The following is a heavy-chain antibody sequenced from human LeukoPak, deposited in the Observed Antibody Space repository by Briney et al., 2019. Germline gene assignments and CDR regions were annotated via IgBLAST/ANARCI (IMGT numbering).Heavy chain of an antibody. CDR1: GFTFSSYG. V-gene: IGHV3-33*06. CDR2: IWYDGSNK. D-gene: IGHD3-10*01. Sequence: GRSLRLSCAASGFTFSSYGMHWVRQAPGKGLEWVAVIWYDGSNKYYADSVKGRFTISRDNSKNTLYLQMNSLRAEDTAVYYCAKDPPYGSGSDWGQGTLVTVSS. CDR3: AKDPPYGSGSD. J-gene: IGHJ4*02.